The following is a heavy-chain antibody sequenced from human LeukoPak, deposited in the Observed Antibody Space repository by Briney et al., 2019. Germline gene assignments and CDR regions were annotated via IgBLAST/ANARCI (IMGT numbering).Heavy chain of an antibody. D-gene: IGHD3-22*01. CDR1: AGPISSYY. J-gene: IGHJ3*02. Sequence: SETLSLTCSVSAGPISSYYWSWIRQPAGKGLEWIGRIYSSGSTNYNPSLKSRVTMSVDASKIHFSLKLTSVTAADTAIYYCARQAYDTGYDAFDIWGQGTMVTVSS. CDR2: IYSSGST. CDR3: ARQAYDTGYDAFDI. V-gene: IGHV4-4*07.